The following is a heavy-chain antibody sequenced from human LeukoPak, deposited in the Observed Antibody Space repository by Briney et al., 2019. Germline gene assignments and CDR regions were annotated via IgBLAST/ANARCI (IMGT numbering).Heavy chain of an antibody. CDR3: VRDRYPDSSGYVGWFFDV. Sequence: ASVKVSCKGSGGTFSVYYMLWVRQAPGQGLEWMGWINPRSGGTNYAQKFQGRVTMTRDTSTSTVQMELSGLRSDDTAVYYCVRDRYPDSSGYVGWFFDVWGRGTLVTVSS. CDR1: GGTFSVYY. V-gene: IGHV1-2*02. J-gene: IGHJ2*01. D-gene: IGHD3-22*01. CDR2: INPRSGGT.